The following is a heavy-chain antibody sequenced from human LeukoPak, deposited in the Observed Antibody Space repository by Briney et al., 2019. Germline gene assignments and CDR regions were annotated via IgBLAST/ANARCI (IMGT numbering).Heavy chain of an antibody. CDR1: GGSISSYY. J-gene: IGHJ4*02. CDR2: MYYSGST. CDR3: ARAFSKYQLLEAFDY. Sequence: SSETLSLTCTVSGGSISSYYWSRIRQPPGKRLERIGYMYYSGSTNYNPSLKSRVTISVDTSKNQFSLRLNSVTAADTAVYYCARAFSKYQLLEAFDYWGQGTLVTVSS. D-gene: IGHD2-2*01. V-gene: IGHV4-59*01.